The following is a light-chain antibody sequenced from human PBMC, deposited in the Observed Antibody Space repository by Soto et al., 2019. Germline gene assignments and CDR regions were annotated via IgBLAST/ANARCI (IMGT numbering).Light chain of an antibody. CDR1: QSVLYSSNNKNY. CDR2: WAS. V-gene: IGKV4-1*01. Sequence: DIVMTQSPDSLAVSLGARATINCKSSQSVLYSSNNKNYLAWYQQKPGQPPKLLIYWASTRESGVPDRFSVSGSGTDFTLTVSSLQAEDVAVYYCQQYYSTPHTFGQGTKLEIK. J-gene: IGKJ2*01. CDR3: QQYYSTPHT.